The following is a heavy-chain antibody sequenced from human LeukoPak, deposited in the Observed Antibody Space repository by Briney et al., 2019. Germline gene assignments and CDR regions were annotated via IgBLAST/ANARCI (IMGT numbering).Heavy chain of an antibody. Sequence: GASVTVSFRASGYTFTSYYMHWVRQAPGKGGEGMGLINSRGGNTNYTQKFQGRGTITRDRSTSTVYMELSSLRSDDTAVYYCAIEVVPAAIDAWGKGTTVTVSS. D-gene: IGHD2-2*01. J-gene: IGHJ6*04. CDR2: INSRGGNT. CDR3: AIEVVPAAIDA. V-gene: IGHV1-46*01. CDR1: GYTFTSYY.